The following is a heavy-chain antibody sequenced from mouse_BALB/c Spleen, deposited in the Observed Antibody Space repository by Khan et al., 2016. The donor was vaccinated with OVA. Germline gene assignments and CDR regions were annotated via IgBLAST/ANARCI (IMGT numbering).Heavy chain of an antibody. CDR1: GYTFTNYG. J-gene: IGHJ3*01. D-gene: IGHD1-1*01. V-gene: IGHV9-3*02. CDR3: ARPSTTVAWFAY. Sequence: QIQLVQSGPELKKPGETVKISCKASGYTFTNYGMNWVKQAPGKGLKWMGWINTNTGEPTYAEEFKGRFAFPLETSASTAYLQINNLKTADTATYFWARPSTTVAWFAYWGQGTLVTVSA. CDR2: INTNTGEP.